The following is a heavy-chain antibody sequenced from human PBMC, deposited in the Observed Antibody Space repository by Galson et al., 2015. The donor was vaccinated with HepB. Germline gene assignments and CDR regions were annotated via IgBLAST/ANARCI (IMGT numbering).Heavy chain of an antibody. CDR1: GFTFSSYD. V-gene: IGHV3-13*01. CDR3: ARGVNYDSIFTVDYYFDY. D-gene: IGHD3-22*01. CDR2: IGTAGDT. J-gene: IGHJ4*02. Sequence: SLRLSCAASGFTFSSYDMHWVRQATGKGLEWVSAIGTAGDTYYPGSVKGRFTISRENAKNSLYLQMNSLRAGDTAVYYCARGVNYDSIFTVDYYFDYWGQGTLVTVSS.